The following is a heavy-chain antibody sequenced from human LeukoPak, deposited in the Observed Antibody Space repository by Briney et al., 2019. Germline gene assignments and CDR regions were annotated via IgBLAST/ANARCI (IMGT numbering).Heavy chain of an antibody. CDR1: GFTFSNGW. J-gene: IGHJ4*02. D-gene: IGHD2-2*02. Sequence: GGSLRLSCAASGFTFSNGWMSWVRQAPGKGLEWVGRIKSKSERGTTDYAAPVKGRFTISRDGSTNTVYLHMNSLKTEDTAVYFCTSNLYCSTSSCYTLDNWGQGTLVAVSP. CDR2: IKSKSERGTT. CDR3: TSNLYCSTSSCYTLDN. V-gene: IGHV3-15*01.